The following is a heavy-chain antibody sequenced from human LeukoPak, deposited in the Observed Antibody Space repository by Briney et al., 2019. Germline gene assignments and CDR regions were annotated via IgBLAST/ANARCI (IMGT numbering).Heavy chain of an antibody. CDR1: GFNVSANY. Sequence: PGGSLRLSCEASGFNVSANYMSWVRQAPGKGLEWVSVIYIAGNTYYTDSVKGRFTISRDNSKNTLCLQKNSLRAEDTAVYYCARAFSNYYHMDVWGKGTTVIVSS. J-gene: IGHJ6*03. V-gene: IGHV3-66*02. CDR2: IYIAGNT. CDR3: ARAFSNYYHMDV.